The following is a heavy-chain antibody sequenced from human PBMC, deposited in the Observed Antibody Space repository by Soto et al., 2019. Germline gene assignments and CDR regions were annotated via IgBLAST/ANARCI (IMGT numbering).Heavy chain of an antibody. V-gene: IGHV1-58*01. CDR2: IVVGSGNT. Sequence: ASVKVSCKASGFTFTSSAVQWVRQARGQRLEWIGWIVVGSGNTNYAQKFQERVTITRDMSTSTAIMELSSLRSEDTAVYYCAAVATPHLGYYYGMDVWGQGTTVTVSS. CDR3: AAVATPHLGYYYGMDV. J-gene: IGHJ6*02. D-gene: IGHD2-15*01. CDR1: GFTFTSSA.